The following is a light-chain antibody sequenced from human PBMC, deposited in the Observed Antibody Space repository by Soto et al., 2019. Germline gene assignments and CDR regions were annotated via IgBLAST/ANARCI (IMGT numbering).Light chain of an antibody. CDR3: CSYTTNSLRV. CDR2: EVS. Sequence: QSALTQPPSASGSPGQSVTISCTGTSSDVGGYNYVSWYQQHPGKAPKLVIYEVSKRPSGVPDRFSGSKSGNTASLTVSGLQAEDEADYYCCSYTTNSLRVFGTGTKLTVL. V-gene: IGLV2-8*01. J-gene: IGLJ1*01. CDR1: SSDVGGYNY.